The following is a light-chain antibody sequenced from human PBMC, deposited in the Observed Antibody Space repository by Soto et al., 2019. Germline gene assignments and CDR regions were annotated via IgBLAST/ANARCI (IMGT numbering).Light chain of an antibody. CDR1: QGIVRW. J-gene: IGKJ4*01. CDR2: DAS. V-gene: IGKV1-5*01. CDR3: LQDYNYLLT. Sequence: DIQMTQSPSTLSASVGDKVTIPCRASQGIVRWLAWYQQKPGKAPKLLIYDASSLESGVPSRFSGSGAGTEFTLTINSLQPEDFATYYCLQDYNYLLTFGGGTKVDIK.